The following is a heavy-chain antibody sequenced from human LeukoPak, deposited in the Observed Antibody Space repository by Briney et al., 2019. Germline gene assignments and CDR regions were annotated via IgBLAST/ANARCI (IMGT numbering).Heavy chain of an antibody. CDR3: ARDQMVGGPWELCKDY. Sequence: GGSLRLSCAASGFTFSSYTMNWVRQAPGKGLEWVSSISSSSTYIYYADSVKGRFTIPRDNAENSLYLQMNSLRAEDTAVYYCARDQMVGGPWELCKDYWGQGTLVTVSS. J-gene: IGHJ4*02. CDR2: ISSSSTYI. V-gene: IGHV3-21*01. CDR1: GFTFSSYT. D-gene: IGHD1-26*01.